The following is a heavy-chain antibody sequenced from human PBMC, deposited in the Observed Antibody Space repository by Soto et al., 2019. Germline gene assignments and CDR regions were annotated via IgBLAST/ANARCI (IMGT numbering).Heavy chain of an antibody. CDR1: GGTFSSSA. J-gene: IGHJ6*02. Sequence: QVQLVQYGAEMKEPRSSVKVSCKTSGGTFSSSAISWLRQAPGQGLEWMGGIIPLFRTPDYAQKFQGRVTIAADQSTSTAYMELSSLRSEDTAVYYCARDNDRLQLGGNYYYSLEVWGQGTTITVSS. CDR2: IIPLFRTP. CDR3: ARDNDRLQLGGNYYYSLEV. D-gene: IGHD4-4*01. V-gene: IGHV1-69*12.